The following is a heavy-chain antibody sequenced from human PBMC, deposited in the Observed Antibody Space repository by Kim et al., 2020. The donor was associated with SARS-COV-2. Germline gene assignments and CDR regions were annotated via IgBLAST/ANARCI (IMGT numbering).Heavy chain of an antibody. D-gene: IGHD5-12*01. V-gene: IGHV3-11*04. J-gene: IGHJ6*03. Sequence: VRITISRDNAKNSLYLQMNSLRAEDTAVYYCAGDPDIVATITEYYMDVWGKGTTVTVSS. CDR3: AGDPDIVATITEYYMDV.